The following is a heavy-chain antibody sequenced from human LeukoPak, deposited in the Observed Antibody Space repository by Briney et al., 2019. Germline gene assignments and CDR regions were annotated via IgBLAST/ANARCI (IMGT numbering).Heavy chain of an antibody. J-gene: IGHJ4*02. Sequence: SSETLSLTCAVYGGPLSGYYWSWIRQPPGKGLEWIGEINHSGSTNYNPSLKSRVTISVDTSKNQFSLKLSSVTAADTAVYYCARKPPVYDFWSGYADYWGQGTLVTVSS. CDR2: INHSGST. CDR1: GGPLSGYY. D-gene: IGHD3-3*01. V-gene: IGHV4-34*01. CDR3: ARKPPVYDFWSGYADY.